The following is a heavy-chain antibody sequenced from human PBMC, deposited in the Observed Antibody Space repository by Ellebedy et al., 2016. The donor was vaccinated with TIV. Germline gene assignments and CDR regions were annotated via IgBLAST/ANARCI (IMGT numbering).Heavy chain of an antibody. D-gene: IGHD3-9*01. Sequence: GESLKISCAGSGFTFSNYWMSWVRQTPGKGLEWVANIKLDRSETYYVDSVKGLFTVSRDNARSTMYLQMNSLRIDDTAFYYCTKYFNDYHLLAGAVSDCWGHGTLVTVSS. CDR1: GFTFSNYW. CDR2: IKLDRSET. J-gene: IGHJ4*01. CDR3: TKYFNDYHLLAGAVSDC. V-gene: IGHV3-7*02.